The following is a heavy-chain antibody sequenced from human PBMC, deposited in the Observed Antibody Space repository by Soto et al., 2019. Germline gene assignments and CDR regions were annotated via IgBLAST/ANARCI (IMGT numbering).Heavy chain of an antibody. D-gene: IGHD3-22*01. CDR1: GYTFTSYD. Sequence: ASVKVSCKASGYTFTSYDINWVRQATGQGLEWMGWMNPNSGNTGYAQKFQGRVTMTRNTSISTAYMELSSLRSEDTAVYYCARGDYYDSSGYGYGMDVWGQVTTVTVSS. J-gene: IGHJ6*02. CDR3: ARGDYYDSSGYGYGMDV. V-gene: IGHV1-8*01. CDR2: MNPNSGNT.